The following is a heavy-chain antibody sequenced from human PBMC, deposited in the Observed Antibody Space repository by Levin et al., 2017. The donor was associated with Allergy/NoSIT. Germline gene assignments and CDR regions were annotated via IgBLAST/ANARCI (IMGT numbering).Heavy chain of an antibody. J-gene: IGHJ6*02. V-gene: IGHV4-31*03. CDR2: IYYSGST. D-gene: IGHD3-3*01. CDR3: ARDAGVDRPQVRVRYYYGMDV. Sequence: SETLSLTCTVSGGSISSGGYYWSWIRQHPGKGLEWIGYIYYSGSTYYNPSLKSRVTISVDTSKNQFSLKLSSVTAADTAVYYCARDAGVDRPQVRVRYYYGMDVWGQGTTVTVSS. CDR1: GGSISSGGYY.